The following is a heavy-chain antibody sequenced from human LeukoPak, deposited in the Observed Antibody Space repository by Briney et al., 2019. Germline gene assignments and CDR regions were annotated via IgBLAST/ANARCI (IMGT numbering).Heavy chain of an antibody. CDR1: GGSFSGYY. J-gene: IGHJ6*03. V-gene: IGHV4-34*01. CDR3: ARAPPVGEDYYYYYYMDV. D-gene: IGHD3-3*01. CDR2: INHSGST. Sequence: PSETLSLTCAVYGGSFSGYYWSWIRQPPGKGLEWIGEINHSGSTNYNPSLKSRVTISVDTSKNQFSLKLSSVTAADTAVYYCARAPPVGEDYYYYYYMDVWGKGTTVTVSS.